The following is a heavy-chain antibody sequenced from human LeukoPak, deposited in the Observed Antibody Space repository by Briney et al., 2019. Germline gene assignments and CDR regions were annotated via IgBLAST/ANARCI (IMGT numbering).Heavy chain of an antibody. D-gene: IGHD1-26*01. CDR1: GYTFSSYG. V-gene: IGHV1-18*01. CDR3: EREGGELPAY. Sequence: ASVKVSCKASGYTFSSYGITWVRQAPGQGLEWMGWISAYNGDTNYAQKLQGRVTMTTDTSTRTAYMELRSLRSDDTAVYYCEREGGELPAYWGQGTLVTVSS. J-gene: IGHJ4*02. CDR2: ISAYNGDT.